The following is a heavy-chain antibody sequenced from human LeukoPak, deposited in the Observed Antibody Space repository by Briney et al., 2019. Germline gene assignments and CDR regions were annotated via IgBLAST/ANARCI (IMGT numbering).Heavy chain of an antibody. J-gene: IGHJ3*02. Sequence: ASVKVSCKASGYTFTSYYMHWVRQAPGQGLEWMGIINPSGGSTSYAQKFQGRVTMTRDTSTSTAYMELSSLRSEDTAVYYCARAPMVDAFDIWGQGTMVTVSS. D-gene: IGHD2-8*01. CDR3: ARAPMVDAFDI. CDR1: GYTFTSYY. V-gene: IGHV1-46*01. CDR2: INPSGGST.